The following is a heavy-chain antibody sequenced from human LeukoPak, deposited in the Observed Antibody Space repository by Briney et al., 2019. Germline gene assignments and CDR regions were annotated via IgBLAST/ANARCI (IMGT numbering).Heavy chain of an antibody. D-gene: IGHD3-3*01. CDR1: GFTFSNFA. CDR2: ISYDGSNK. J-gene: IGHJ4*02. Sequence: PGGSLRLSCAASGFTFSNFAMNWVRQAPGKGLEWVAVISYDGSNKYYADSVKGRFTISRDNSKNTLYLQMNSLRAEDTAVYYCAEGGSRNLLRFLEWLFDYFDYWGQGTLVTVSS. V-gene: IGHV3-30*18. CDR3: AEGGSRNLLRFLEWLFDYFDY.